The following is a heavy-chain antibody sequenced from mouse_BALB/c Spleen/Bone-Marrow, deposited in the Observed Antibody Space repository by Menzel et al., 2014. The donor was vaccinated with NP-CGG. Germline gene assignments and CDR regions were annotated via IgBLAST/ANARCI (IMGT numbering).Heavy chain of an antibody. Sequence: VQLQQSGTVLARPGAAVKMSCKASGYTFSNYWMHWVKQRPGQGLEWIGTIYPGNSDTSYNQKFKGKAKLTAVTSTSTAYMELSSLTNEDSAVYYCTRSGRYYFDYWGQGTTLTVSS. J-gene: IGHJ2*01. CDR1: GYTFSNYW. CDR3: TRSGRYYFDY. CDR2: IYPGNSDT. V-gene: IGHV1-5*01. D-gene: IGHD3-1*01.